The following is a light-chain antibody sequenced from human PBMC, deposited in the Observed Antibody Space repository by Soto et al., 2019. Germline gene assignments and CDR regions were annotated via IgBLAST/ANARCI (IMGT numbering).Light chain of an antibody. V-gene: IGKV3-11*01. CDR3: QQRSNWPPGIT. Sequence: EIVLTQSPATLSLSPGERATLSCRASQSVSSYLAWYQQKPGQAPRLLIYDASNRATGIPARFSGSGSGTDFTLTISSLEPEDFAVYYCQQRSNWPPGITFGGGTTVEIK. CDR1: QSVSSY. CDR2: DAS. J-gene: IGKJ4*01.